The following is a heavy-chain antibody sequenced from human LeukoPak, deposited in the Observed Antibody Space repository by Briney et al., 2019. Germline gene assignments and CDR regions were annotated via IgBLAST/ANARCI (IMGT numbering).Heavy chain of an antibody. CDR1: GXSISSYY. V-gene: IGHV4-59*08. J-gene: IGHJ4*02. CDR2: ISYTGST. CDR3: ARQTQGDY. Sequence: SETLSLTCTVSGXSISSYYWSWIRQPPGKGLEWIGYISYTGSTNYNPSLKSRVTISVDTSKNQFSLKLSSVTAADTAVYYCARQTQGDYWGQGTLVTVSS.